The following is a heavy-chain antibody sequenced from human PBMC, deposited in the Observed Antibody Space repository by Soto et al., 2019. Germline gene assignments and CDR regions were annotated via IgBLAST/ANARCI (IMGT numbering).Heavy chain of an antibody. J-gene: IGHJ4*02. D-gene: IGHD3-22*01. Sequence: EVQLVESGGDLVQPGGSLRLSCAASGFTLSTYWMNWVRQAPGKGLEWVANIKQDGSEIYYVDSVKGRFTISRDNAKHSLSLQMNSLRVEDTGVYYCVREIAGAGAYWGQGTLVTVYS. CDR3: VREIAGAGAY. CDR2: IKQDGSEI. V-gene: IGHV3-7*01. CDR1: GFTLSTYW.